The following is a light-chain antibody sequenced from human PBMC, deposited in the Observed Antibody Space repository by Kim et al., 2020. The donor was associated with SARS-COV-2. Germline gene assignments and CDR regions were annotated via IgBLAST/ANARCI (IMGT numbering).Light chain of an antibody. Sequence: SYELTQPPSVSVSPGQTASITCSGYQLGDKYACWYQQKSGQSPVLVMFQDSKRPSGIPERFSGSNSGNTATLTISGTQAMDEADYYCQTWDSTSVVFGGGTKLTVL. CDR2: QDS. J-gene: IGLJ2*01. CDR3: QTWDSTSVV. CDR1: QLGDKY. V-gene: IGLV3-1*01.